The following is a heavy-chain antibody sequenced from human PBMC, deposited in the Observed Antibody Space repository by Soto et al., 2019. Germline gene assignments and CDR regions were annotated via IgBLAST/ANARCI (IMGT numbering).Heavy chain of an antibody. CDR2: IIPIFGTA. CDR3: ARDREHYYGSGSSGMDV. J-gene: IGHJ6*02. Sequence: QVQLVQSGAEVKKPGSSVKVSCKASGGTFSSYAISWVRQAPGQGLEWMGGIIPIFGTANYAQKFQGRVTIPADESTSTAYMELSSLRSEDTAVYYGARDREHYYGSGSSGMDVWGQGTTVTVSS. CDR1: GGTFSSYA. V-gene: IGHV1-69*12. D-gene: IGHD3-10*01.